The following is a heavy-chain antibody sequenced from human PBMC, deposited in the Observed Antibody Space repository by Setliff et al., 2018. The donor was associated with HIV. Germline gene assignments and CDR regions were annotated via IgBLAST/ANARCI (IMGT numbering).Heavy chain of an antibody. CDR2: INPSGGNT. V-gene: IGHV1-46*02. J-gene: IGHJ4*02. CDR1: GNTFNSFY. Sequence: ASVKVSCKASGNTFNSFYLHWVRQAPGQGLEWMGVINPSGGNTNFYAQKFQGRVTMTRDTSTSTVYMELSSLRSDDTAVYYCARDSDNFWSGYYAAFDYWGQGTLVTVSS. CDR3: ARDSDNFWSGYYAAFDY. D-gene: IGHD3-3*01.